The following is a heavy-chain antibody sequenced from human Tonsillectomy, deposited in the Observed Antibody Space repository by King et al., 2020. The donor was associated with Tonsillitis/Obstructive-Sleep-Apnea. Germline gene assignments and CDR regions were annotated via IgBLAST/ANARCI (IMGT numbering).Heavy chain of an antibody. CDR3: ATYFYDTSGYYEYNWFDP. Sequence: QLVQSGAEVKKPGSSVKVSCKASVGTFSNYAISWVRQAPGQGLEWMGRIIAILGIANYAQKFQGRVTITADKSTSTAYMELSSLRYEDTAVYYCATYFYDTSGYYEYNWFDPWGQGTLVTVSS. V-gene: IGHV1-69*09. J-gene: IGHJ5*02. CDR2: IIAILGIA. CDR1: VGTFSNYA. D-gene: IGHD3-22*01.